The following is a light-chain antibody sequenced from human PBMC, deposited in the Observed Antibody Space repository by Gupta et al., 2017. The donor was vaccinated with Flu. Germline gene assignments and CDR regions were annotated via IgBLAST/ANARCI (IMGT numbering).Light chain of an antibody. V-gene: IGKV3-11*01. Sequence: DIVLTHSPATLSLSPGERATLSCRASQSVSSYLAWYQQKPGQAPRLLIYDASNRATGIPARFSGSGSGTDFTLTISSLEPEDFAVYYCQQRSNWPGTFGQGTKVEIK. J-gene: IGKJ1*01. CDR1: QSVSSY. CDR3: QQRSNWPGT. CDR2: DAS.